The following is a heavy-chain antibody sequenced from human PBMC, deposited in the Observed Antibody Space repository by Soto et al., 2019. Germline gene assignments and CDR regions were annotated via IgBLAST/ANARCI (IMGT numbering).Heavy chain of an antibody. CDR2: IGTSGAT. V-gene: IGHV3-11*05. J-gene: IGHJ4*02. D-gene: IGHD2-8*01. CDR1: GFTFSDYY. CDR3: VRDNGGSFDY. Sequence: QVQLVESGGGLVKPGGALRLSCAASGFTFSDYYMAWIRQARGKGLEWVSYIGTSGATNSADSVKGRFTISRDNAKNSLYLHMNSLRAEDAAVYYCVRDNGGSFDYWGQGTLVTVSS.